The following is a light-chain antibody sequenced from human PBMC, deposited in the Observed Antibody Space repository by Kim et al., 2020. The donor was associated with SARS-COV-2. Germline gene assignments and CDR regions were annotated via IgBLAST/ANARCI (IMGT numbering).Light chain of an antibody. CDR2: DAS. CDR3: QQRSNWPS. Sequence: LSVSPGEEAIISCRASQSVDSYLAWYQQKPGQAPRLLIYDASNRATGIPARFSGSGSGTDFTLTISSLEPEDFAVYYCQQRSNWPSFGQGTKLEI. J-gene: IGKJ2*03. V-gene: IGKV3-11*01. CDR1: QSVDSY.